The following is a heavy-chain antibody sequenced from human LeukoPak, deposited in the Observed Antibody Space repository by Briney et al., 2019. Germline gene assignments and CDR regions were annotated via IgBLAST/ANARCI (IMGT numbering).Heavy chain of an antibody. Sequence: GGSLRLSCEASGFTFSNYWMHWVRQPPGKGLMWVSQISTDGSQTFYADSVKGRFTISRDNAQNTLFLQMDSLRPEDTAVYYCVRSLRSADFWGQGTLVTVSS. CDR3: VRSLRSADF. V-gene: IGHV3-74*01. CDR1: GFTFSNYW. CDR2: ISTDGSQT. J-gene: IGHJ4*02.